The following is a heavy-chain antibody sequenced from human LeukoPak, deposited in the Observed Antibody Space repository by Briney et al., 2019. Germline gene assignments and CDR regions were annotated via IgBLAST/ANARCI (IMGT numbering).Heavy chain of an antibody. J-gene: IGHJ4*02. D-gene: IGHD5-24*01. CDR1: GYTFNGNY. CDR3: ACGGGLHPLDF. CDR2: INPDNGAT. V-gene: IGHV1-2*02. Sequence: ASVKVSCKASGYTFNGNYLDCVRQAPGQRLEWMGWINPDNGATDYSQKFQARVTVTRDLSTSTSYMELNMLTSDDTAIYFCACGGGLHPLDFWGQGTMVIVSS.